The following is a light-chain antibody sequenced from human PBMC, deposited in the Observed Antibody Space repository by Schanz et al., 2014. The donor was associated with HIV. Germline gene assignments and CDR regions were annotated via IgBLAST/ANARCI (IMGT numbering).Light chain of an antibody. CDR2: QAS. CDR3: HHYGSSSFA. Sequence: DIQMTQSPSSLSASVGDRVTITCRASENIGKSLAWFQQRRGKAPKLLIYQASTLDSGVPTTFGGGGSGTEFTLTISSLQPSDFTTYYCHHYGSSSFAFGQGTKLEIK. V-gene: IGKV1-5*03. CDR1: ENIGKS. J-gene: IGKJ2*01.